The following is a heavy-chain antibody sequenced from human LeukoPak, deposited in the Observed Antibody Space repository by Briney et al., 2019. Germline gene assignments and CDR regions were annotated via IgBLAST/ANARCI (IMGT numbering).Heavy chain of an antibody. Sequence: ASLKVSCKASGYTFSNYGISWVRQAPAQGLEWVGWISAHTGKTNYAEKVQGRVTMTTDTSTSTAYMDLRSLRSDDTAVYYCAREKYTYGRAFYFEYWGQGTLVSVSS. CDR1: GYTFSNYG. CDR2: ISAHTGKT. V-gene: IGHV1-18*01. CDR3: AREKYTYGRAFYFEY. D-gene: IGHD5-18*01. J-gene: IGHJ4*02.